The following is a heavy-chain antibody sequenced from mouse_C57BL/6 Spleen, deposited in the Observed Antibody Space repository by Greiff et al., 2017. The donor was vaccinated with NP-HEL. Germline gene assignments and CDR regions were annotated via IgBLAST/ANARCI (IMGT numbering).Heavy chain of an antibody. CDR3: ARTYYYGNYVRAMDD. V-gene: IGHV5-17*01. J-gene: IGHJ4*01. D-gene: IGHD2-1*01. CDR2: ISSGSSTI. CDR1: GFTFSDYG. Sequence: EVQVVESGGGLVKPGGSLKLSCAASGFTFSDYGMHWVRQAPEKGLEWVAYISSGSSTIYYADTVKGRFTISRDNAKNTLFLQMTSLRSEDTAMYYCARTYYYGNYVRAMDDWGQGTSVTVSS.